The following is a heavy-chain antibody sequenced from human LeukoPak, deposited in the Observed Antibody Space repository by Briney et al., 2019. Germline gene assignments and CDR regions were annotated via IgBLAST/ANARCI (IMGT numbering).Heavy chain of an antibody. J-gene: IGHJ4*02. CDR2: IYTSGRT. V-gene: IGHV4-39*01. CDR1: GGSISSGSYY. CDR3: ARQGFADVSFDY. Sequence: SETLSLTCNVSGGSISSGSYYWGWIRQPPGKGLEWIGSIYTSGRTYNSPSLKRRVTMSVDTSKIQFSLNLRSVTAADTAVYYCARQGFADVSFDYWGQGSLVTVSS.